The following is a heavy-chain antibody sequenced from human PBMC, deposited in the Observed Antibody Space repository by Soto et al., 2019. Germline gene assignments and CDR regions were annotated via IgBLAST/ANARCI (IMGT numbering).Heavy chain of an antibody. Sequence: GGSLRLSCAASGFTFSSYAMSWVRQAPGKGLEWVSAISGSGGSTYYADSVKGRFTISKDNSKNTLYLQMNSLRAEDTAVYYCAKGAITMVRGYYYYMDVWGKGTTVTVSS. D-gene: IGHD3-10*01. V-gene: IGHV3-23*01. J-gene: IGHJ6*03. CDR3: AKGAITMVRGYYYYMDV. CDR1: GFTFSSYA. CDR2: ISGSGGST.